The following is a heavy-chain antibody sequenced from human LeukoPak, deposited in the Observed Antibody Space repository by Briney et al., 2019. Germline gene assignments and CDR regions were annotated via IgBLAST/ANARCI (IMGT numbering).Heavy chain of an antibody. Sequence: GRSLRLSCAASGFTFSSYAMHWVRQAPGRGLEWVAVISYDGSNKYYADSVKGRFTISRDNSKNTLYLQMNSLRAEDTAVYYCARDRTPYYDSSFVPLQHWGQGTLVTVSS. CDR3: ARDRTPYYDSSFVPLQH. V-gene: IGHV3-30-3*01. CDR1: GFTFSSYA. J-gene: IGHJ1*01. D-gene: IGHD3-22*01. CDR2: ISYDGSNK.